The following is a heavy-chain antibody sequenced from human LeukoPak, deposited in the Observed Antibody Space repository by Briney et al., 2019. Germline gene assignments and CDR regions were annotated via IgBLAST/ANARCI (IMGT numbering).Heavy chain of an antibody. CDR2: INLDGTEK. D-gene: IGHD6-19*01. V-gene: IGHV3-7*03. J-gene: IGHJ4*02. CDR1: GFSFRNYW. CDR3: AKDRYSSGWYDYFDY. Sequence: QSGGSLRLSCVVSGFSFRNYWMSWVRQTPGRGLQWVANINLDGTEKYYVDSVKGRFTISRDNAKNSLYLQMNSLRAEDTAVYYCAKDRYSSGWYDYFDYWGQGTLVTVSS.